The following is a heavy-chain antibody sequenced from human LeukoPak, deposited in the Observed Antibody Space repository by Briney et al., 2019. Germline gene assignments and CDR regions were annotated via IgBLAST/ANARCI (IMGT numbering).Heavy chain of an antibody. Sequence: SETLSLTCTVSGSISGYYWSWIRQPPGKGLEWIGYIYTSGSTNYNPSLESRVTISVDTSKNQFSLDLCSVTAADTPVYYCARQKCTSTSCLTKNAFDIWGQGTMVTVSS. J-gene: IGHJ3*02. D-gene: IGHD2-2*01. V-gene: IGHV4-4*09. CDR2: IYTSGST. CDR1: GSISGYY. CDR3: ARQKCTSTSCLTKNAFDI.